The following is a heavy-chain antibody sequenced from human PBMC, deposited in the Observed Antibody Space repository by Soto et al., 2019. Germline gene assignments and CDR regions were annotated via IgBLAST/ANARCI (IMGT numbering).Heavy chain of an antibody. D-gene: IGHD5-12*01. CDR2: INPNSGGT. Sequence: GASVKVSCKASGYTFTGYYMHWVRQAPGQGLEWMGWINPNSGGTNYAQKFQGWVTMTRDTSISTAYMELSRLRSDDTAVYYCARDFLNYDYTDYESGNWMPWFDPWGQGTLVTVSS. CDR1: GYTFTGYY. V-gene: IGHV1-2*04. J-gene: IGHJ5*02. CDR3: ARDFLNYDYTDYESGNWMPWFDP.